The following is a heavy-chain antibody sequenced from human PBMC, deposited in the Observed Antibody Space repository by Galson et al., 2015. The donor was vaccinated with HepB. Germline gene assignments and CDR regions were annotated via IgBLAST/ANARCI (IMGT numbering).Heavy chain of an antibody. D-gene: IGHD4-17*01. J-gene: IGHJ4*02. CDR1: GFAFSDSS. V-gene: IGHV3-73*01. Sequence: SLRLSCAVSGFAFSDSSFHWVRQPSGKGLEWVGRIRRKSDNYATEYAASMNGRFSIFRDDSKTTAYLHMDRLTIGDSALYFCTTGLRDYGDYSKDFWGRGSLVTVSS. CDR3: TTGLRDYGDYSKDF. CDR2: IRRKSDNYAT.